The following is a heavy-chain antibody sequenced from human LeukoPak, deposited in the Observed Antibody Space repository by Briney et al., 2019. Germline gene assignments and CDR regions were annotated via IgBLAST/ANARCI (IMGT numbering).Heavy chain of an antibody. D-gene: IGHD3-10*01. CDR1: GFTFSNYW. J-gene: IGHJ4*02. CDR3: TYGSGSSTGWYFDY. Sequence: GGSLRLSCAASGFTFSNYWMHWVRQAPGKGLVWVSRINSDGSSTNYADSVKGRFTSSRDNAKNTLYLQMNSLRAEDTAVYFCTYGSGSSTGWYFDYWGQGTLITVSS. CDR2: INSDGSST. V-gene: IGHV3-74*01.